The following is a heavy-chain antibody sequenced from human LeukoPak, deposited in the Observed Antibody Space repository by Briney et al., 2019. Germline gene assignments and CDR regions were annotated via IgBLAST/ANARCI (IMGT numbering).Heavy chain of an antibody. CDR3: ARDPPYDFWSGPDAFDI. CDR2: MNPNSGNT. J-gene: IGHJ3*02. Sequence: ASVKVSCKASGYTFTSYDINWVRQATGQGLEWMGWMNPNSGNTGYAQKFQGRVTMTRNTSISTAYMELSSLRSEDTAVYYCARDPPYDFWSGPDAFDIWGQGTMVTVSS. CDR1: GYTFTSYD. V-gene: IGHV1-8*01. D-gene: IGHD3-3*01.